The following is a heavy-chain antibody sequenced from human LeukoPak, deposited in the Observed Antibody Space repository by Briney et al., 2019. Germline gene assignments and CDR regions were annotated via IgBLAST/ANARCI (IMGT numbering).Heavy chain of an antibody. D-gene: IGHD2-15*01. V-gene: IGHV1-24*01. J-gene: IGHJ6*02. CDR1: GYTLTELS. CDR3: ATTRLLTYYYGMDV. Sequence: ASVKVSCKVSGYTLTELSMHWVRQAPGKGLEWMGGFDPEDGETIYAQKFQGRVTMTEATSTDTAYMELSSLRSEDTAVYYCATTRLLTYYYGMDVWGQGTTVTVPS. CDR2: FDPEDGET.